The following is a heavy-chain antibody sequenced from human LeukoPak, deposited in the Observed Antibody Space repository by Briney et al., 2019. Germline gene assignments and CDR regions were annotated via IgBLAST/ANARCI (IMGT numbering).Heavy chain of an antibody. D-gene: IGHD6-6*01. Sequence: SETLSLTCAVYGGSFSGYYWSWIRQPPGKGLEWIGEINHSGSTNYNPSLKSRVTISVDTSKNQFSLKLSSVTAADTAVYYCARDASSSSSAGHYFDYWGQGTLVTVSS. CDR2: INHSGST. CDR3: ARDASSSSSAGHYFDY. CDR1: GGSFSGYY. J-gene: IGHJ4*02. V-gene: IGHV4-34*01.